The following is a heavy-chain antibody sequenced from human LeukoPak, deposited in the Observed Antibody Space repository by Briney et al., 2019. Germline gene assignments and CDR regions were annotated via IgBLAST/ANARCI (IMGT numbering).Heavy chain of an antibody. J-gene: IGHJ6*02. V-gene: IGHV4-39*07. D-gene: IGHD2-2*02. CDR1: GGSISSSSAY. CDR2: IHHNGTR. CDR3: AAAPILRGEGGEHYKYGMDV. Sequence: PSETLSLTCTVSGGSISSSSAYWGWIRQPPGKGPEWVGEIHHNGTRNYNPSLKSRVTISADTFKNHFSLIVTSLTAADTAVYYCAAAPILRGEGGEHYKYGMDVWGQGTTVIVSS.